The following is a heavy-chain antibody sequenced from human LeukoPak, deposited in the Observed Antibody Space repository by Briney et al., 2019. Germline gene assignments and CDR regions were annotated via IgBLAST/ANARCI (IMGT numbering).Heavy chain of an antibody. CDR1: GFTFSSYA. D-gene: IGHD6-19*01. J-gene: IGHJ3*02. V-gene: IGHV3-23*01. Sequence: GGSLRLSCAASGFTFSSYAMSWVRQAPGKGLEWVSGISSSGGSTYYADSVKGRFTISKDNSKNTLYLQMNSLRAEDTAVYYCAKDLRSIAVAGGEAFDIWGQGTMVTVSS. CDR2: ISSSGGST. CDR3: AKDLRSIAVAGGEAFDI.